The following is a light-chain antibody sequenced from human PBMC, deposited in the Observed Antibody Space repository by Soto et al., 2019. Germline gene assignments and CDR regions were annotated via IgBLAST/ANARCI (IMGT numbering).Light chain of an antibody. J-gene: IGKJ5*01. V-gene: IGKV3-20*01. CDR3: QQYGSSPLT. Sequence: EIVLTQSPGTLSLSPGERTTLSCRASQTINSGSLAWYQHKSGQAPRLLIFGASIRATGIPGRFSGSGSGTEFTLTISRLEPEDFALYYCQQYGSSPLTFGQGTRLEIK. CDR2: GAS. CDR1: QTINSGS.